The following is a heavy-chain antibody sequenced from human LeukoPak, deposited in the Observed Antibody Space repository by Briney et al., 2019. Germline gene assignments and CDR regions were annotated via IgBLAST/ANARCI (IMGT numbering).Heavy chain of an antibody. Sequence: PGGSLRLSCAASGFTFRSYWMHWVRQAPGKGLVWVSRINSDGSSTSYADSVKGRFTISRDNAKNTLYLQMNSLRAEDTAVYYCAKEVLRAGDYTDYWGQGTLVTVSS. CDR2: INSDGSST. CDR1: GFTFRSYW. D-gene: IGHD4-17*01. V-gene: IGHV3-74*01. CDR3: AKEVLRAGDYTDY. J-gene: IGHJ4*02.